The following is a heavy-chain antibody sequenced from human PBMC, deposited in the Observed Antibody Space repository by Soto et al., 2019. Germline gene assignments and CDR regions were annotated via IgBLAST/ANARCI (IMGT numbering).Heavy chain of an antibody. CDR2: ISAYNGNT. CDR3: ANQREWGHYGSGSYLNYYYYYGMDV. J-gene: IGHJ6*02. D-gene: IGHD3-10*01. V-gene: IGHV1-18*04. CDR1: GYTFTSYG. Sequence: GASVKVSCKASGYTFTSYGISWVRQAPGQGLEWMGWISAYNGNTNYAQKLQGRVTMTTDTSTSTAYMELRSLRSDDTAVYYCANQREWGHYGSGSYLNYYYYYGMDVWGQGTTVTVSS.